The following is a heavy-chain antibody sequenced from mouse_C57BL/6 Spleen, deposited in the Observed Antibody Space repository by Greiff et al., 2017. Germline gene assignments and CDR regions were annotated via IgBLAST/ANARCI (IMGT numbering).Heavy chain of an antibody. D-gene: IGHD2-5*01. Sequence: VQLQQSGPELVKPGASVKISCKASGYTFTDYYMNWVKQSHGKSLEWIGDINPNNGGTSYNQKFKGKATLTVDKSSSTAYMELRSLTSEDSAVYYCARRAYSNYVDWYFDVWGTGTTVTVSS. V-gene: IGHV1-26*01. CDR3: ARRAYSNYVDWYFDV. CDR2: INPNNGGT. J-gene: IGHJ1*03. CDR1: GYTFTDYY.